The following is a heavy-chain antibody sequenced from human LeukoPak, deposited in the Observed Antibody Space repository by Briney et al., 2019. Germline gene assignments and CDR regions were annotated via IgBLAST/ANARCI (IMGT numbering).Heavy chain of an antibody. J-gene: IGHJ4*02. D-gene: IGHD6-19*01. CDR1: GFTFSSYW. V-gene: IGHV3-7*01. CDR2: IKQDGSEK. Sequence: PGGSLRLSCAASGFTFSSYWMSWVRQAPGKGLEWVANIKQDGSEKYYVDSMKGRFTISRDNAKNSLYLQMNSLRAEDTAVYYCARGGSSGWYRGDYWGQGTLVTVSS. CDR3: ARGGSSGWYRGDY.